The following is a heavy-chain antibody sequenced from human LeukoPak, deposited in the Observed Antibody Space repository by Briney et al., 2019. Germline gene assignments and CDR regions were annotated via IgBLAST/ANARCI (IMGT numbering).Heavy chain of an antibody. CDR1: GFTFSTYE. J-gene: IGHJ3*02. CDR3: ARDLSWGSEDAFDI. Sequence: GGSLRLSCAASGFTFSTYEMNWVRQAPGKGLEWVSYISSTGGTIYYGDSVKGRFTISRDNAKKSLYLQMNSLRAEDTAVYYCARDLSWGSEDAFDIWGQGTMVTVSS. D-gene: IGHD7-27*01. CDR2: ISSTGGTI. V-gene: IGHV3-48*03.